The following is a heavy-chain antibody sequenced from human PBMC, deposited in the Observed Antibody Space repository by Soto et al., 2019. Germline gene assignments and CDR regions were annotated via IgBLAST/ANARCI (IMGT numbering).Heavy chain of an antibody. D-gene: IGHD3-10*01. CDR3: AKIVNYYGSGTPSDY. CDR2: ISGSGGST. V-gene: IGHV3-23*01. J-gene: IGHJ4*02. CDR1: GFTFSSYA. Sequence: GGSLRLSCAASGFTFSSYAMSWVRQAPGKGLEWVSAISGSGGSTYYADSVKGRFTISRDNSKTTLYLQMNSLRAEDKAVYYCAKIVNYYGSGTPSDYWGQGTLVTVSS.